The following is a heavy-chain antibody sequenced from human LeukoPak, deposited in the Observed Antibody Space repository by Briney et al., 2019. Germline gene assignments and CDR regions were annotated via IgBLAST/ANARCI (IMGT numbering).Heavy chain of an antibody. Sequence: GGSLRLSCAASGFTLSSYSMNWVRQAPGKGLEWVSSISSSSSYIYYADSVKGRFTISRDNAKNSLYLQMNSLRAEDTAIYYCATYRQVLLPFESWGQGTLVTVSS. D-gene: IGHD2-8*02. V-gene: IGHV3-21*04. CDR1: GFTLSSYS. J-gene: IGHJ4*02. CDR3: ATYRQVLLPFES. CDR2: ISSSSSYI.